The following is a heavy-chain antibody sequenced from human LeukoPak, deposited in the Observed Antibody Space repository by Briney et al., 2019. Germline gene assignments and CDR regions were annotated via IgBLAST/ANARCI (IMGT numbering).Heavy chain of an antibody. J-gene: IGHJ5*02. V-gene: IGHV1-2*02. D-gene: IGHD3-9*01. CDR2: ITPNSGGT. CDR1: GYTFTAYY. CDR3: ARETHPYDILTGYLPPWFDP. Sequence: ASVRVFCKSSGYTFTAYYMHWVRQATQNKKKTLGWITPNSGGTKYTQKFQGRVTMTRDTSIRTAYMELSRLRSDDTAVYYCARETHPYDILTGYLPPWFDPWGQGTLVTVSS.